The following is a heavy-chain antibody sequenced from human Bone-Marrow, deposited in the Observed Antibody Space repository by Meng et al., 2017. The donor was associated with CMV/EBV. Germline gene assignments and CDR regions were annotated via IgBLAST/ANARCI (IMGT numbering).Heavy chain of an antibody. CDR1: GYTNKDKQ. Sequence: RETGYTNKDKQMKWVGKDEGEEVEGKGGMNGKRGAKNDEQKIKGKIGMARDKSISTVYMELSRLTSDDTAVFYCARAVGPTRFDPWGQGTLVTVSS. D-gene: IGHD1-26*01. CDR3: ARAVGPTRFDP. J-gene: IGHJ5*02. V-gene: IGHV1-2*02. CDR2: MNGKRGAK.